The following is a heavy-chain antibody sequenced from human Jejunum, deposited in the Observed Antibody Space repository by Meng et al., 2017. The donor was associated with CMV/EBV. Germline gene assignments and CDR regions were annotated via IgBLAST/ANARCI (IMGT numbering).Heavy chain of an antibody. J-gene: IGHJ4*02. V-gene: IGHV1-18*01. Sequence: SCKASGYTFTSIGISWVRQAPGQGLEWLGWISVYSGKTNYAQKFQGRVTMTTDTSTSTAYMELRSLRSDDTAVYYCVRDRDWNLDYWGQGTLVTVSS. CDR3: VRDRDWNLDY. CDR2: ISVYSGKT. CDR1: GYTFTSIG. D-gene: IGHD1-1*01.